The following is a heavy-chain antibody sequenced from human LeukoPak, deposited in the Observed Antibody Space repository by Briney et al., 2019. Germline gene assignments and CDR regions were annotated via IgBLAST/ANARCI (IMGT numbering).Heavy chain of an antibody. J-gene: IGHJ3*02. CDR3: ARGAVLVRRGVIIRNAFDI. CDR2: INHSGST. CDR1: GGSFSGYY. V-gene: IGHV4-34*01. Sequence: SETLSLTCAVYGGSFSGYYWSWIRQPPGKGLEWIGEINHSGSTNYNPSLKSRVTISVDTSKNQFSLKLSPVTAADTAVYYCARGAVLVRRGVIIRNAFDIWGQGTMVTVSS. D-gene: IGHD3-10*01.